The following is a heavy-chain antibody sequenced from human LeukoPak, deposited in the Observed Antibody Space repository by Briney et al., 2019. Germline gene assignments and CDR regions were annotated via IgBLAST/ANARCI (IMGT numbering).Heavy chain of an antibody. CDR1: GFTFSRYW. CDR2: IKQDGSEK. CDR3: ARDRGGWLRFFEPVFDY. J-gene: IGHJ4*02. V-gene: IGHV3-7*01. D-gene: IGHD5-12*01. Sequence: PGGSLRLSCAASGFTFSRYWMSWVRQAPGKGLEWVANIKQDGSEKYYVDSVKGRFTISRDNAKNSLYLQMNSLRAEDTAVYYCARDRGGWLRFFEPVFDYWGQGTLVTVSS.